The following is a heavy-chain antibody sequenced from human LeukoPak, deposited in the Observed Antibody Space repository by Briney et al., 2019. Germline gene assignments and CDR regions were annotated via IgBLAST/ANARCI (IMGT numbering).Heavy chain of an antibody. CDR1: GGSISSYY. CDR3: ARERVRGYSVYDSQLNYFDY. D-gene: IGHD5/OR15-5a*01. CDR2: IYYSGST. Sequence: PSETLSLTCTVSGGSISSYYWSWIRQPPGKGLEWIGYIYYSGSTNYNPSLKSRVTISVDTSKNQFSLKLSSVTAADTAVYYCARERVRGYSVYDSQLNYFDYWGQGTLVTVSS. V-gene: IGHV4-59*01. J-gene: IGHJ4*02.